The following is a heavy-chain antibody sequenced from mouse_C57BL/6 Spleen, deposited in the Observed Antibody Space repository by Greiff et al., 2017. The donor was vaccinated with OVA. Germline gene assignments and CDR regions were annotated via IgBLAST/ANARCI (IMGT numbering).Heavy chain of an antibody. J-gene: IGHJ2*01. Sequence: QVQLKQSGAELVKPGASVKLSCKASGYTFTSYWMHWVKQRPGQGLEWIGMIHPNSGSTNYNEKFKSKATLTVDKSSSTAYMQLSSLTSEDSAVYYCASRNYYDYDEGYYFDYWGQGTTLTVSS. D-gene: IGHD2-4*01. V-gene: IGHV1-64*01. CDR1: GYTFTSYW. CDR3: ASRNYYDYDEGYYFDY. CDR2: IHPNSGST.